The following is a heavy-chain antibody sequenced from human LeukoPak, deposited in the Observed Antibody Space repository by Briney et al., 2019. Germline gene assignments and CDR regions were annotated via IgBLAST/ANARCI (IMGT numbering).Heavy chain of an antibody. D-gene: IGHD2-21*02. V-gene: IGHV3-23*01. CDR1: GFTFSSEA. J-gene: IGHJ6*02. CDR3: AKARGICGGDCYSNRYGMDV. CDR2: ISGTGGST. Sequence: PVRSLRLSCAASGFTFSSEAMSWVRQAPGKGLEWVSAISGTGGSTYYADSVKGRFTISRDNCKNKLYLQMNSLRAEDTAVYYCAKARGICGGDCYSNRYGMDVWGQGATVTVSS.